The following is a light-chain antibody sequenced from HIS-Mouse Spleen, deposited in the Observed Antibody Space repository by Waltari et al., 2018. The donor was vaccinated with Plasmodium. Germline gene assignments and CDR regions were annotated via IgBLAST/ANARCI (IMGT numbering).Light chain of an antibody. CDR1: SSDVGGYNY. J-gene: IGLJ1*01. Sequence: LTQPASVSGSPGQSITISCTGTSSDVGGYNYVSWYQQHPGKAPKLMIYDVSNRPSVVSNRFSGSKSGNTASLTISGLQAEDEADYYCSSYTSSSTLGVFGTGTKVTVL. CDR2: DVS. CDR3: SSYTSSSTLGV. V-gene: IGLV2-14*03.